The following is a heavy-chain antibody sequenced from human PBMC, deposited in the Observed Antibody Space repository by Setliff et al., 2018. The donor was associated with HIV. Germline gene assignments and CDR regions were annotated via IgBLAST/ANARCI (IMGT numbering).Heavy chain of an antibody. CDR2: IYSSGNT. CDR1: GGTINSGTYY. J-gene: IGHJ3*01. Sequence: LSLTCTVSGGTINSGTYYWSWIRQPAGKGLEWIGHIYSSGNTNYNLSLKSRVTISVDTSKNQFSLKLTSVTAADTARYYCASLLAVSGSHAFDVWGQGTMVTVSS. V-gene: IGHV4-61*09. D-gene: IGHD6-19*01. CDR3: ASLLAVSGSHAFDV.